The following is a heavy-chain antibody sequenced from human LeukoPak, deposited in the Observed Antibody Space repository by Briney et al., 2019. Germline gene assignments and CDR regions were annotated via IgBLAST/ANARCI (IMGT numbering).Heavy chain of an antibody. CDR3: ARGTRDYGGNPYYYYYMDV. V-gene: IGHV3-33*01. CDR2: IWYDGSNK. J-gene: IGHJ6*03. D-gene: IGHD4-23*01. CDR1: GFTFSSYG. Sequence: GGSLRLSCAASGFTFSSYGMHWVRQAPGKGLEWVAVIWYDGSNKYYADSVKGRFTISRDNAKNTLYLQMNSLRAEDTAVYYCARGTRDYGGNPYYYYYMDVWGKGTTVTVSS.